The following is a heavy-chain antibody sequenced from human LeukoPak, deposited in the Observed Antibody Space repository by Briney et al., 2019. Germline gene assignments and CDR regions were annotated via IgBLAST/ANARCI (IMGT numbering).Heavy chain of an antibody. CDR1: GFTFSTHK. D-gene: IGHD6-19*01. CDR3: AARPPRVVAGPFDY. Sequence: GGSLRLSCEGSGFTFSTHKMYWVRQPPGKGLEWVSSISSSTTYTYYADSVKGRFTISRDNAKNSLYLEMSRLRVEDTAVYYCAARPPRVVAGPFDYWGQGTLVTVSS. J-gene: IGHJ4*02. V-gene: IGHV3-21*04. CDR2: ISSSTTYT.